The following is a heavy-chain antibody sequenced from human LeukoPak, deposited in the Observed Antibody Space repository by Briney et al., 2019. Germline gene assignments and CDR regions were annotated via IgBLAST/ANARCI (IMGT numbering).Heavy chain of an antibody. CDR2: ISSSSSYI. CDR1: GFTFSSYS. D-gene: IGHD2-2*01. V-gene: IGHV3-21*01. CDR3: ARDLGYCSSTSCYYYYYYGMDV. J-gene: IGHJ6*04. Sequence: PGGSLRLSCAASGFTFSSYSMNWVRQAPGKGLEWVSSISSSSSYIYYADSVKGRFTISRDSAKNSLYLQMNSLRAEDTAVYYCARDLGYCSSTSCYYYYYYGMDVWGKGTTVTVSS.